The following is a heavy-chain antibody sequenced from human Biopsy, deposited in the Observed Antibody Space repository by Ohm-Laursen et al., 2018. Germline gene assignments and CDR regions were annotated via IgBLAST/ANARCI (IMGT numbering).Heavy chain of an antibody. CDR3: VRSRAGGATWGMDV. Sequence: SVKVSCKTSGYTLTGYAMHWVRQAPGEGLEWIGLINPNTGATTYAQKFQGRVTMTRDTSISTAYVEVTSLRSDDTAVYYCVRSRAGGATWGMDVWGQGTTVTVSS. D-gene: IGHD3-16*01. V-gene: IGHV1-2*02. CDR1: GYTLTGYA. CDR2: INPNTGAT. J-gene: IGHJ6*02.